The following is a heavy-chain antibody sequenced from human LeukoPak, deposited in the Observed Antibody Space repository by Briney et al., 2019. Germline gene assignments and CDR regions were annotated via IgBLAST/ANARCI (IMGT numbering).Heavy chain of an antibody. D-gene: IGHD3-10*01. V-gene: IGHV4-59*01. CDR1: GYSISTSYY. J-gene: IGHJ6*04. CDR2: IYYSGST. Sequence: SETLSLTCTVSGYSISTSYYWGWIRQPPGKGLEWTGYIYYSGSTNYNPSLKSRVTISVDTSKNQFSLKLSSVTAADTAVYYCARVGYYGSGSLDVWGKGTTVTVSS. CDR3: ARVGYYGSGSLDV.